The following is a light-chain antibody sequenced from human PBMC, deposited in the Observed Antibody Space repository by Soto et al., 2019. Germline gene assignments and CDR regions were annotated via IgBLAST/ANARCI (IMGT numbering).Light chain of an antibody. J-gene: IGLJ1*01. CDR1: SSDVGGYNY. Sequence: QSVLTQPASVSGSPGQSITISCTGTSSDVGGYNYVSWYQQHAGKAPKLMIFDVSDRPSGVSNRFSGSKSGNTASLTISGLQAEDEADYYCSSYTSSSTLVFGTGTKLTVL. CDR2: DVS. CDR3: SSYTSSSTLV. V-gene: IGLV2-14*01.